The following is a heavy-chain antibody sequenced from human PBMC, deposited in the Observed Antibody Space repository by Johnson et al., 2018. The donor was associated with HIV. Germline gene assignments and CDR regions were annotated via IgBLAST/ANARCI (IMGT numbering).Heavy chain of an antibody. V-gene: IGHV3-11*04. CDR1: GFTFSDYY. Sequence: QVQLVESGGGLVKPGGSLRLSCAASGFTFSDYYMSWIRQTPGKGLEWVSYISSSGTTVYSADSVKGRFSISRDNAKHSLYLQMNRLRAEDTAVYYCARDRGYWDAFDIWGQGTMVTVSS. J-gene: IGHJ3*02. D-gene: IGHD3-22*01. CDR3: ARDRGYWDAFDI. CDR2: ISSSGTTV.